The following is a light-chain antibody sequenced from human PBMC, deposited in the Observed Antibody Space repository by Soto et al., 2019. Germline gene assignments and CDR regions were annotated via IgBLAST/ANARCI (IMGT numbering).Light chain of an antibody. Sequence: QSALTQPASVSGSPGQSITISCTGTSSDVGGYNYVSWYQHYPGKAPKLIIYEVSNRPSGVSNRFSGSESGNTASLTLSGLQAEDEADYYCSSYARNSVLFGGGTKLTVL. V-gene: IGLV2-14*01. CDR2: EVS. CDR3: SSYARNSVL. J-gene: IGLJ2*01. CDR1: SSDVGGYNY.